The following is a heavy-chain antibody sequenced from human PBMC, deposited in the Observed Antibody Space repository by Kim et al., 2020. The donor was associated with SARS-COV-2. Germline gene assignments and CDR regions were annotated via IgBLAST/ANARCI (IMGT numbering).Heavy chain of an antibody. CDR2: ISYDGSNK. D-gene: IGHD3-22*01. Sequence: GGSLRLSCAASGFTFSSYGMHWVRQAPGKGLEWVAVISYDGSNKYYADSVKGRFTISRDNSKNTLYLQMNSLRAEDTAVYYCAREGMNYDSSGYYYVLDYWGQGTLVTVSS. CDR3: AREGMNYDSSGYYYVLDY. J-gene: IGHJ4*02. V-gene: IGHV3-33*05. CDR1: GFTFSSYG.